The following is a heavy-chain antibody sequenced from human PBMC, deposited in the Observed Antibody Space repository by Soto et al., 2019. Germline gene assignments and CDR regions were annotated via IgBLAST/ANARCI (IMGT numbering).Heavy chain of an antibody. CDR1: GGSISSGGYY. V-gene: IGHV4-31*03. CDR3: ARGYCSSTSCHTTFDY. Sequence: PSETLSLTCTVSGGSISSGGYYWSWIRQHPGKGLEWIGYIYYSGSTYYNPSLKSRVTISVDTSKNQFSLKLSSVTAADTAVYYCARGYCSSTSCHTTFDYWGQGTPVTVSS. CDR2: IYYSGST. D-gene: IGHD2-2*01. J-gene: IGHJ4*02.